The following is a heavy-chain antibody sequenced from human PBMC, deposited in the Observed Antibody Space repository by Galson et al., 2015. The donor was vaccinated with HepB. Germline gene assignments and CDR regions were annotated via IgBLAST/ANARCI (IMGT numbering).Heavy chain of an antibody. CDR2: IYYSGST. CDR1: GGSVSSGSYY. V-gene: IGHV4-61*01. J-gene: IGHJ5*02. Sequence: LSLTCTVSGGSVSSGSYYWSWIRQPPGKGLEWIGYIYYSGSTNYNPSLKSRVTISVDTSKNQFSLKLSSVTAADTAVYYCARTALLWFGESHGWFDPWGQGTLVTVSS. CDR3: ARTALLWFGESHGWFDP. D-gene: IGHD3-10*01.